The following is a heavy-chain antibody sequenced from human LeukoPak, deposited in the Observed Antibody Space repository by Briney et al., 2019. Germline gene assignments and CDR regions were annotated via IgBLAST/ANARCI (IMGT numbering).Heavy chain of an antibody. D-gene: IGHD3-10*01. V-gene: IGHV3-21*01. J-gene: IGHJ4*02. CDR2: ISSSSGYI. Sequence: NPGGSLRLSCAASGFTFSSYSMNWVRQAPGKGLEWVSSISSSSGYIYYADSVKGRFTISRDNAKNSLYLQMNSLRAKDTAVYYCARVFLVRGVVRSHTDYWGQGTLVTVSS. CDR3: ARVFLVRGVVRSHTDY. CDR1: GFTFSSYS.